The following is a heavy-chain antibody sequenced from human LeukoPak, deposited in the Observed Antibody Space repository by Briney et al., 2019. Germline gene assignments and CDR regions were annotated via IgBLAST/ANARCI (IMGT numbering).Heavy chain of an antibody. CDR3: AIPPGYCGNDCSFDH. V-gene: IGHV5-51*01. Sequence: GESLRISCEGSGYSFSNYWIGWVRQMPGKGLEWMGIIYPGDYETRYSPSFQGLVTISVDKSVSTAYLQWSSLKASDTAMYYCAIPPGYCGNDCSFDHWGQGTLVTVSS. J-gene: IGHJ4*02. CDR1: GYSFSNYW. D-gene: IGHD2-21*02. CDR2: IYPGDYET.